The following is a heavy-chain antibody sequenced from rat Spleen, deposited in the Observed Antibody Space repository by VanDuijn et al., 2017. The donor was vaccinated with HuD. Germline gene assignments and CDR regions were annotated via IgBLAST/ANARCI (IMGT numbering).Heavy chain of an antibody. Sequence: EVQLVESGGGLVQPGRSLKLSCAASGFTFSDYNMAWVRQAPKKGLEWVATISYAGSSTYYRDSVKGRFTISRDNAKSPLYLQMDSLRSEDTATYYCARHGWGYGVMDAWGQGASVTVSS. CDR2: ISYAGSST. CDR1: GFTFSDYN. V-gene: IGHV5-7*01. CDR3: ARHGWGYGVMDA. D-gene: IGHD4-3*01. J-gene: IGHJ4*01.